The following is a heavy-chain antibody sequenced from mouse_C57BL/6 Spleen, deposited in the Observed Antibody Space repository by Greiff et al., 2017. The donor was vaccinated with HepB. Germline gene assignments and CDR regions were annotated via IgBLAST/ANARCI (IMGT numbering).Heavy chain of an antibody. V-gene: IGHV14-2*01. J-gene: IGHJ1*03. D-gene: IGHD1-1*01. CDR2: IDPEDGET. CDR3: ARPFYYYGSSEYFDV. Sequence: EVQLQQSGAELVKPGASVKLSCTASGFNIKDYYMHWVKQRTEQGLEWIGRIDPEDGETKYAPKFQGKATITADTSSNTASLQLSSLTSEDTAVYYCARPFYYYGSSEYFDVWGTGTTVTVSS. CDR1: GFNIKDYY.